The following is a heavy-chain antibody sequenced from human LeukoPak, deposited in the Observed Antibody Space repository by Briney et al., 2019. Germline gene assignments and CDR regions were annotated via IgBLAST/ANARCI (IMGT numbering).Heavy chain of an antibody. D-gene: IGHD6-19*01. Sequence: ASVKVSCKASGYTFTSYGISWVRQAPRQGLEWMGWISAYNGNTNYAQKLQGRVTMTTDTSTSTAYMELRSLRSDDTAVYYCARGSGQWLVYYYMDVWGKGTTVTISS. V-gene: IGHV1-18*01. J-gene: IGHJ6*03. CDR3: ARGSGQWLVYYYMDV. CDR2: ISAYNGNT. CDR1: GYTFTSYG.